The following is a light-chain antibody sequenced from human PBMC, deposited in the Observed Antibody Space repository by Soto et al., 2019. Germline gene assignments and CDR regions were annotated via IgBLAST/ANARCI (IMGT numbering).Light chain of an antibody. Sequence: EIVLTQSPATLSLSPGERATLSCRARQTVSSYLAWYQQKPGQAPRLLIYDASNRATGIPARFSGSGSGTDFTLTVTSLEPEDFAVYYCQQRSNGLTFGGGTKVEI. V-gene: IGKV3-11*01. CDR2: DAS. J-gene: IGKJ4*01. CDR1: QTVSSY. CDR3: QQRSNGLT.